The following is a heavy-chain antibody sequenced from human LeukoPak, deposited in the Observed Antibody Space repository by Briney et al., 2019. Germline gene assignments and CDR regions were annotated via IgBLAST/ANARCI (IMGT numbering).Heavy chain of an antibody. CDR2: TYYRSKWYN. J-gene: IGHJ4*02. CDR1: GDSVSSNSAA. V-gene: IGHV6-1*01. Sequence: SQTLSLTCAISGDSVSSNSAAWNWIRQSPSRGLEWLGRTYYRSKWYNDDAVSVKSRITINPDTSKNQFSLQLNSVTPEDTAVYYCARVFQHREYCSSTSCYEDYLDYWGQGTLVTVSS. D-gene: IGHD2-2*01. CDR3: ARVFQHREYCSSTSCYEDYLDY.